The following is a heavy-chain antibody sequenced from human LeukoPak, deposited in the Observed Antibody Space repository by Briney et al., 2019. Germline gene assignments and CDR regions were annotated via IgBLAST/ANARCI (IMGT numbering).Heavy chain of an antibody. D-gene: IGHD2-21*01. CDR1: GFTFSSYA. Sequence: GGSLRLSCAASGFTFSSYAMHWVRQAPGKGLEWVAVISYDGSNKYYADSVKGRFTISRDNSKNTLYLQMNSLRAEDTAVYYCASSPVSGDWGQGTMVTVSS. J-gene: IGHJ3*01. CDR2: ISYDGSNK. CDR3: ASSPVSGD. V-gene: IGHV3-30*04.